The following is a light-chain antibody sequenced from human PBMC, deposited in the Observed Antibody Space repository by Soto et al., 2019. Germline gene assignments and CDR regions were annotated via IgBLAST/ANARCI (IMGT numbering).Light chain of an antibody. J-gene: IGKJ3*01. Sequence: EIVMTQSPATLSVSPGERATLSCRASQSVSSNLAWYQQKPGQAPRLLIYGASTRATGILARFSGSGSGTEFTLTISSLQSEDFAVYYCQQYNNWPPGVTFGPGTKVDIK. CDR1: QSVSSN. CDR3: QQYNNWPPGVT. V-gene: IGKV3-15*01. CDR2: GAS.